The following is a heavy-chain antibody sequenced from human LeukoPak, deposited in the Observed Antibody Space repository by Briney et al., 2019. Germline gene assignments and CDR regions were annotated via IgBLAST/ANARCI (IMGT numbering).Heavy chain of an antibody. D-gene: IGHD2/OR15-2a*01. V-gene: IGHV3-74*01. CDR3: VSFYETY. CDR1: GNYW. J-gene: IGHJ4*02. CDR2: INSDGSWT. Sequence: PGGSLRLSCAASGNYWMHWVRQAPGKGLVWVSHINSDGSWTSYADSGKGRFTISQDNAKNTVYLQMNSLRAEDTAVYYCVSFYETYWGRGTLVTVSS.